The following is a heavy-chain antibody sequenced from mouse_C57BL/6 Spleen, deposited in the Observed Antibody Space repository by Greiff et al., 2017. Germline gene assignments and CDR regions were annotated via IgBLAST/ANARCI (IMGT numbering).Heavy chain of an antibody. Sequence: QVQLQQPGAELVKPGASVKLSCKASGYTFTSYWMHWVKQRPGQGLEWIGMIHPNSGSTNYNEKFKSKATLTVDKSSSTAYMQLSSLTSEDSAVYYCARELTTVVKSHYFGYWGQGTTLTVSS. CDR1: GYTFTSYW. CDR2: IHPNSGST. V-gene: IGHV1-64*01. CDR3: ARELTTVVKSHYFGY. J-gene: IGHJ2*01. D-gene: IGHD1-1*01.